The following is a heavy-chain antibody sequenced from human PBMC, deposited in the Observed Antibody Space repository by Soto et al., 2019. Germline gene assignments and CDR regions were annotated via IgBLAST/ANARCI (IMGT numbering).Heavy chain of an antibody. V-gene: IGHV3-30*18. J-gene: IGHJ4*02. Sequence: GGSLRLSCAASGFTFSSYGMHWVRQAPGKGLEWVAVISYDGSNKYYADSVKGRFTISRDNSKNTLYLQMNSLRAEDTAVYYCAKVRCGGSCYPHWGQGTLVTVSS. D-gene: IGHD2-15*01. CDR3: AKVRCGGSCYPH. CDR2: ISYDGSNK. CDR1: GFTFSSYG.